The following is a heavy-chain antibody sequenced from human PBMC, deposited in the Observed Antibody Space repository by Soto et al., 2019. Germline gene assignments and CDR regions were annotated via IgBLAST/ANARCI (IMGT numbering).Heavy chain of an antibody. CDR1: GYTFTSYG. Sequence: QVQVVQSGPEVKKPGASVKVSCKASGYTFTSYGISWVRQAPGQGLEWMGWISADNGQTRYGQKFRGRVTITTDTSTRTAYMELRSLRSDDTGIYYCARDGRKHLWVEGLTAMDVWGQGTSVTVSS. CDR2: ISADNGQT. CDR3: ARDGRKHLWVEGLTAMDV. J-gene: IGHJ6*02. D-gene: IGHD1-26*01. V-gene: IGHV1-18*01.